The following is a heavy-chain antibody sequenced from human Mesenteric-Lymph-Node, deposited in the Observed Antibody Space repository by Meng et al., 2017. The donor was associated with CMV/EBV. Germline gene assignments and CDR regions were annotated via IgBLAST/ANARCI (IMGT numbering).Heavy chain of an antibody. V-gene: IGHV4-34*01. Sequence: GSLRLSCAVYGGSFSGYYWSWIRQPPGKGLEWIGEINHSGSTNYNPSLKSRVTISVDTSKNQFSLKLNSVTAADTAVYYCARAPGIAAAGENNWFDPWGQGTLVTVSS. D-gene: IGHD6-13*01. J-gene: IGHJ5*02. CDR1: GGSFSGYY. CDR3: ARAPGIAAAGENNWFDP. CDR2: INHSGST.